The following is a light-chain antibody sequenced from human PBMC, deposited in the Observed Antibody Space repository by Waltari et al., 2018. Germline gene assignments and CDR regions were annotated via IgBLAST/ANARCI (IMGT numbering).Light chain of an antibody. CDR1: SGSIASNY. CDR2: EDN. CDR3: QSYDSSNRWV. Sequence: NFMLTQPHSVSESPGKTVTISCTRSSGSIASNYVQWYQQRPGSSPTTVIYEDNQRPSGVPDRFSGSIDRSSNSASLPISGLKTEDEADYYCQSYDSSNRWVFGGGTKLTVL. J-gene: IGLJ3*02. V-gene: IGLV6-57*01.